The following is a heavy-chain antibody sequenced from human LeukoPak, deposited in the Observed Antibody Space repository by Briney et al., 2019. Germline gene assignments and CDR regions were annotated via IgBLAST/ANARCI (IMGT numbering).Heavy chain of an antibody. CDR1: GYTFTSYG. CDR3: ARSGILYCSGGSCYSGPGSYYFDY. J-gene: IGHJ4*02. CDR2: ISAYNGNT. Sequence: ASVKVSCKASGYTFTSYGISWVRQAPGQGLEWMGWISAYNGNTKYAQKLQGRVTMTTDTSTSTAYMELRSLRSDDTAVYYCARSGILYCSGGSCYSGPGSYYFDYWGQGTLVTVSS. D-gene: IGHD2-15*01. V-gene: IGHV1-18*01.